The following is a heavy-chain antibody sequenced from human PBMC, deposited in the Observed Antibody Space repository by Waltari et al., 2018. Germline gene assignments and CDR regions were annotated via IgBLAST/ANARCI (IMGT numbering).Heavy chain of an antibody. D-gene: IGHD6-6*01. Sequence: QVQLQQWGAGLLKPSETLSLTCAVYGGSFSGYSWSWIRQPPGKGREWIGEINHSGSTNYNPSLKSRVTISVDTSKNQFSLKLSSVTAADTAVYYCARVSWGYSSSSQRDYWGQGTLVTVSS. CDR2: INHSGST. CDR3: ARVSWGYSSSSQRDY. V-gene: IGHV4-34*01. J-gene: IGHJ4*02. CDR1: GGSFSGYS.